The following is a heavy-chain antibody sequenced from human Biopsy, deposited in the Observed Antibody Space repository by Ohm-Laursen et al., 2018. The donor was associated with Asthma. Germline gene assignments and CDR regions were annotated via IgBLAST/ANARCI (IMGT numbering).Heavy chain of an antibody. CDR3: SRDTLGYYFDI. Sequence: SLRLSCAASGTHFGSYNMHWARQAPGKGLEWVAVITFDGSTQHYGGSVKGRFTISRDNSKNMLFLQTNSLRAEDTAVYYCSRDTLGYYFDIWGQGTQVTVSS. CDR1: GTHFGSYN. J-gene: IGHJ4*02. D-gene: IGHD6-13*01. CDR2: ITFDGSTQ. V-gene: IGHV3-30-3*01.